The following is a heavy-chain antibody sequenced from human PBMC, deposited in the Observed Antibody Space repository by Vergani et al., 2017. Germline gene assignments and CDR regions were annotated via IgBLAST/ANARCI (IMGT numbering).Heavy chain of an antibody. CDR1: GFTFSSYA. CDR2: ISGSGGST. J-gene: IGHJ3*02. D-gene: IGHD6-19*01. V-gene: IGHV3-23*01. CDR3: AKDTPMLSSGWYLIGDDDAFDI. Sequence: EVQLLESGGGLVQPGGSLRLSCAASGFTFSSYAMSWVRQAPGKGLEWVSAISGSGGSTYYADSVKGRFTISRDNSKNTLYLQMNSLRAEDTAVYYCAKDTPMLSSGWYLIGDDDAFDIWGQGTMVTVSS.